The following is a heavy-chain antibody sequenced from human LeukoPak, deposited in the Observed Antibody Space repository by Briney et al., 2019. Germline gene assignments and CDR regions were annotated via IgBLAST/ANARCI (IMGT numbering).Heavy chain of an antibody. Sequence: ASVKVSCKASGYTFTGYYMHWVRQAPGQGLEWMGIINPSDGSTSYAQKFQGRVTMTRDMSTSTVYMELSSLRSEDTAVYYCARDGGYCSGGSCHRGAFGIWGQGTMVTVSS. J-gene: IGHJ3*02. CDR3: ARDGGYCSGGSCHRGAFGI. CDR2: INPSDGST. D-gene: IGHD2-15*01. V-gene: IGHV1-46*01. CDR1: GYTFTGYY.